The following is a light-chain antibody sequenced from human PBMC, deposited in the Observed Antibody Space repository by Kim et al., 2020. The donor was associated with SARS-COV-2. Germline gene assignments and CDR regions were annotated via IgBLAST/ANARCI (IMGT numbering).Light chain of an antibody. CDR2: AAS. V-gene: IGKV1-39*01. CDR1: QSISSY. J-gene: IGKJ5*01. CDR3: QQSYSTWIT. Sequence: DIQMTQSPSSLSASVGDRVTITCRASQSISSYLNWNQQKPGKAPKLLIYAASSLQSGVPSRFSGSGSGTDFTLTISSLQPEDFATYYCQQSYSTWITFGQGTRLEIK.